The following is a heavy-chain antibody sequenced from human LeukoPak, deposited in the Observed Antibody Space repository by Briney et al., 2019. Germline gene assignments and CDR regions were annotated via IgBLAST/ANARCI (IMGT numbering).Heavy chain of an antibody. CDR1: GYTFIGNY. CDR3: AREIGPRQLHLWASAFDY. V-gene: IGHV1-46*01. CDR2: INPSDGRT. D-gene: IGHD5-18*01. Sequence: ASVKVSCKASGYTFIGNYMHWVRQAPGQGLEWMGIINPSDGRTSYAQKFQGRVTMTRDTSTSTVYMELSSLRSEDTAVYYCAREIGPRQLHLWASAFDYWGQGTLVTVSS. J-gene: IGHJ4*02.